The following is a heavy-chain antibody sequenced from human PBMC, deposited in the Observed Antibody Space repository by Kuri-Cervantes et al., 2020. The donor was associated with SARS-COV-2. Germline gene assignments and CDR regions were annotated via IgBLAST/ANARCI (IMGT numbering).Heavy chain of an antibody. D-gene: IGHD3-10*01. CDR3: TTEGDGSGSYSIYPYYYYGMDV. Sequence: ETLSLTCAASGFTFNICRMIWVRQAQGKGLEWVSSISGSSTYIYYADSVKGRFTISRDSAKDSLYLQMSSLKTEDTAVYYCTTEGDGSGSYSIYPYYYYGMDVWGQGTTVTVSS. CDR1: GFTFNICR. CDR2: ISGSSTYI. J-gene: IGHJ6*02. V-gene: IGHV3-21*03.